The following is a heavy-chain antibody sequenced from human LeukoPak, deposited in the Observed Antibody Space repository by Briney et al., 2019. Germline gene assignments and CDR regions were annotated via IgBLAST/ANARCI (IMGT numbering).Heavy chain of an antibody. CDR2: IYTSGST. V-gene: IGHV4-4*07. D-gene: IGHD6-19*01. CDR3: ARDHSIGWFDY. CDR1: GGSISSYY. Sequence: PSETLSLTCTVSGGSISSYYWSWIRQPAGKGLEWIGRIYTSGSTNYNPSLKSRVTISVDKSKNQFSLKLSSVTAADTAVYYCARDHSIGWFDYWGQGTLVTVSS. J-gene: IGHJ4*02.